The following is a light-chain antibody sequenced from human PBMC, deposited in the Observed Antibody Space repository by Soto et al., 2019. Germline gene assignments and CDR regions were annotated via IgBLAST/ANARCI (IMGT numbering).Light chain of an antibody. CDR2: GAS. Sequence: EIVMTQSPATLSVSPGERATLSCRASQSISSKLGWYQQRPGQAPRPHIYGASTRATGIPARFSGSGSGTESTLTISSLQSEDSAVYYCQQYNSWATITFGQGTRLEIK. CDR1: QSISSK. CDR3: QQYNSWATIT. J-gene: IGKJ5*01. V-gene: IGKV3-15*01.